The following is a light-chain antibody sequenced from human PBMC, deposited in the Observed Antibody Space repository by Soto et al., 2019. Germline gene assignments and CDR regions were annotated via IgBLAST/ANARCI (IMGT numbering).Light chain of an antibody. CDR3: QQSYSTLWT. CDR1: QSISSY. CDR2: AAS. J-gene: IGKJ1*01. V-gene: IGKV1-39*01. Sequence: DIQMTQSPSSLSASVGDRVTITCRASQSISSYLNWYQQKPGKAPKLLIYAASSLQSGVPSRFSGSGYGTDCTLTISSLQPEEFATYYCQQSYSTLWTFGQGTKVEIK.